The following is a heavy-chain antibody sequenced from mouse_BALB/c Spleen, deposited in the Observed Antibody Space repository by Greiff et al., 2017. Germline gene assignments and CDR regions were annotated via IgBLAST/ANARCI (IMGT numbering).Heavy chain of an antibody. D-gene: IGHD2-4*01. CDR2: ISSGGST. V-gene: IGHV5-6-5*01. J-gene: IGHJ3*01. Sequence: DVKLVESGGGLVKPGGSLKLSCAASGFTFSSYAMSWVRQTPEKRLEWVASISSGGSTYYPDSVKGRFTISRDNARNILYLQMSSLRSEDTAMYYCARAMITTGAWFAYWGQGTLVTVSA. CDR3: ARAMITTGAWFAY. CDR1: GFTFSSYA.